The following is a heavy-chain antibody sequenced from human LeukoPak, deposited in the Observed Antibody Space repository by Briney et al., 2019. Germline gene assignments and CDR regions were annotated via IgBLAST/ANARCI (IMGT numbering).Heavy chain of an antibody. Sequence: PSETLSLTCTDSGGSISSYYWSWIRQPPGKGLEWIGYIYYSGSTNYNPSLKSRVTISVDTSKNQFSLKLSSVTAADTAVYYCARFYYDSSGAPGYFDYWGQGTLVTVSS. CDR3: ARFYYDSSGAPGYFDY. V-gene: IGHV4-59*01. CDR2: IYYSGST. J-gene: IGHJ4*02. D-gene: IGHD3-22*01. CDR1: GGSISSYY.